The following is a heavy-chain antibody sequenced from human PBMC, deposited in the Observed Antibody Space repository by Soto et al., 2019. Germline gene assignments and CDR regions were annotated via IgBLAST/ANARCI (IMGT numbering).Heavy chain of an antibody. CDR3: ATSGRGWFLF. D-gene: IGHD6-19*01. CDR2: MNPNNGNT. V-gene: IGHV1-8*01. J-gene: IGHJ4*02. Sequence: QVQLVQSGAEVKKPGASVKVSCKVSGYTFTSYDINWVRQATGQGLEWMGWMNPNNGNTGVAQKFQGRITMTRNTSITTADIDLSSRRSEDAAVYYCATSGRGWFLFWGQGTLVTVSS. CDR1: GYTFTSYD.